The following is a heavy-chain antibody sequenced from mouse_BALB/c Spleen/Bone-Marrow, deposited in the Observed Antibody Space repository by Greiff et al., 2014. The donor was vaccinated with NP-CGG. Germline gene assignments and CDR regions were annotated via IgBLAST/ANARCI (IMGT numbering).Heavy chain of an antibody. D-gene: IGHD4-1*01. V-gene: IGHV5-17*02. J-gene: IGHJ2*01. CDR1: GFTFSSFG. CDR3: TRGGNWEDFDY. CDR2: ISSGGSTI. Sequence: EVQLQQSGGGLVQPGGSRKLSCAASGFTFSSFGMHWVRQAPERGLEWVAYISSGGSTIFYADTVKGRFTISRDNPKNTLFLQMTSLRSEDTAMYYCTRGGNWEDFDYWGQGTTLTVSS.